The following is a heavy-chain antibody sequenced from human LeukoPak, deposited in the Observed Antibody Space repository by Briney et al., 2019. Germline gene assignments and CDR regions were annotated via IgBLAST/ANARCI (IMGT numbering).Heavy chain of an antibody. J-gene: IGHJ4*02. CDR1: GGSFSSYY. V-gene: IGHV4-34*01. Sequence: SETPSLTCAVYGGSFSSYYWSWIRQPPGKGLEWIGEINHSGSTNYNPSLKSRVTISVDTSKNQFSLKLSSVTAAVTAVYYCARGRSSYGCDYWGQGTLVTVSS. CDR2: INHSGST. D-gene: IGHD5-18*01. CDR3: ARGRSSYGCDY.